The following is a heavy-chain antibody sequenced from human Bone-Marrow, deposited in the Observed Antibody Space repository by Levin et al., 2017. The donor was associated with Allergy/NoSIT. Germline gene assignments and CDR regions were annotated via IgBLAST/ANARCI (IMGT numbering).Heavy chain of an antibody. V-gene: IGHV3-33*01. CDR3: ARELPVYSSSSSYYYGMDV. D-gene: IGHD6-6*01. J-gene: IGHJ6*02. Sequence: GGSLRLSCAASGFTFSSYGMHWVRQAPGKGLEWVAVIWYDGSNKYYADSVKGRFTISRDNSQNTLYLQMNSLRAEDTAVYYCARELPVYSSSSSYYYGMDVWGQGTTVTVSS. CDR2: IWYDGSNK. CDR1: GFTFSSYG.